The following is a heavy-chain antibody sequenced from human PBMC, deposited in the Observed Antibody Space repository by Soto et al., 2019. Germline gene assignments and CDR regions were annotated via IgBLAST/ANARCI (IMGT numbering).Heavy chain of an antibody. Sequence: PSETLSLTCTVSGDSINSADYYWSWLRQPPGKGLEWIGYIYYSRGDYYNPSLGRRATITIDTSRNQFSLNLMSVTAADTAVYYCARVVQFYDSSGYSFYYFDYWGQGALVTVSS. J-gene: IGHJ4*02. V-gene: IGHV4-30-4*01. CDR2: IYYSRGD. CDR1: GDSINSADYY. D-gene: IGHD3-22*01. CDR3: ARVVQFYDSSGYSFYYFDY.